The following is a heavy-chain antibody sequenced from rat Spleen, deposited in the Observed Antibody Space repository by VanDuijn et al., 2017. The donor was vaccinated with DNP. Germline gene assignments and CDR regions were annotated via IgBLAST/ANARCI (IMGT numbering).Heavy chain of an antibody. CDR1: GFTFSTYW. CDR2: INTDGGGT. D-gene: IGHD4-3*01. V-gene: IGHV5-58*01. Sequence: EVQLVETGGGLVQPGRSLKLSCVASGFTFSTYWMFWVRQAPGKGLEWIASINTDGGGTYYPDSVKGRFTISRDNAKNTLYLQMNRLRSEDTATYYCVRWSSGHFDYWGQGVMVPVSS. J-gene: IGHJ2*01. CDR3: VRWSSGHFDY.